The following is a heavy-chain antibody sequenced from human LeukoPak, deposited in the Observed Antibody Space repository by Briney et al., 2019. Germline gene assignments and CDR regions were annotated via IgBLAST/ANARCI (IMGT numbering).Heavy chain of an antibody. D-gene: IGHD3-22*01. V-gene: IGHV3-23*01. CDR2: ISVSGAGT. Sequence: GGSLRLSCAASGFTFSSYWMSWVRQAPGKGLEWVSAISVSGAGTYYADSVKGRFTISRDNSKNTLYLQMNSLRAEDTALYYCAATFYFDSSAYSPYYFDYWGQGTLVTVSS. J-gene: IGHJ4*02. CDR3: AATFYFDSSAYSPYYFDY. CDR1: GFTFSSYW.